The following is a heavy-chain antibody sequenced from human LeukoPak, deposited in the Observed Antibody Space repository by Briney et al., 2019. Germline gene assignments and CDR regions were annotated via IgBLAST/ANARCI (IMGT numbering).Heavy chain of an antibody. CDR3: ARDIVSAAGTRWGDY. Sequence: GGSLRLSCAASGFTFSDYYMSWIRQAPGKGLERVSYISTSGSTIYYADSVKGRFTISRDNAKNSLFLQMNSLRAEDTALYYCARDIVSAAGTRWGDYWGQGTLVTVSS. J-gene: IGHJ4*02. CDR2: ISTSGSTI. D-gene: IGHD6-13*01. CDR1: GFTFSDYY. V-gene: IGHV3-11*04.